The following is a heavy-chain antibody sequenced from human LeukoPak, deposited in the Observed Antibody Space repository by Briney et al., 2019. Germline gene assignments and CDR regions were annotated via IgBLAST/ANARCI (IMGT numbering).Heavy chain of an antibody. CDR3: ARDSRSHYSGSWYGLPDY. D-gene: IGHD6-13*01. CDR1: GGSISSYY. J-gene: IGHJ4*02. Sequence: SETLSLTCTVSGGSISSYYWSWIRQPAGKGLEWIGRIYTSGSTNYNPSLKSRVTMSVDTSKNQFSLKLSSVTAADTAVYYCARDSRSHYSGSWYGLPDYWGQGTLVTVSS. CDR2: IYTSGST. V-gene: IGHV4-4*07.